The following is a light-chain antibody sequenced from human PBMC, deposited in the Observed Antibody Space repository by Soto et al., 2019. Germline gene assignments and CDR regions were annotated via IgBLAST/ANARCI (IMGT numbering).Light chain of an antibody. Sequence: DIQMSQSPASLSASEGDRVAITCRASQSISSYLHWYQQKPGRAPRLLIYTASSLQSGVPSRFSGSGSGTDFTLIISSLQPEDFATYYCQQRSTGLTFGGGTKVDIK. V-gene: IGKV1-39*01. CDR3: QQRSTGLT. J-gene: IGKJ4*01. CDR2: TAS. CDR1: QSISSY.